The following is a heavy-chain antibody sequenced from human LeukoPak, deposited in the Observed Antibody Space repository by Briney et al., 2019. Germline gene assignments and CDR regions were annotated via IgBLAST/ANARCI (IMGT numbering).Heavy chain of an antibody. CDR1: GFTFSTYW. CDR2: INQDGGQK. CDR3: AKDVAWGRMDL. J-gene: IGHJ4*02. D-gene: IGHD3/OR15-3a*01. V-gene: IGHV3-7*01. Sequence: GGSLRLSCAASGFTFSTYWMSWVRQAPGKGLEWVAIINQDGGQKYYVDSVKGRFTISRDNAKNSLYLQMDSLRVEDTAVYHCAKDVAWGRMDLWGQGTLATVSS.